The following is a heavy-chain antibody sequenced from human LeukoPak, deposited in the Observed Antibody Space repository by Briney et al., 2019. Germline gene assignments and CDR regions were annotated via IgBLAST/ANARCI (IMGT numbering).Heavy chain of an antibody. Sequence: PGGSLRLSCAASGFTFSSYSMNWVRQAPGKGLEWVSFISSSSSYIYYTDSVKGRFTISRDNAKNSLYLQLNSLRAEDMALYYCARGEWSSSPFDYWGQGTLVTVSS. V-gene: IGHV3-21*01. D-gene: IGHD6-6*01. CDR3: ARGEWSSSPFDY. CDR2: ISSSSSYI. J-gene: IGHJ4*02. CDR1: GFTFSSYS.